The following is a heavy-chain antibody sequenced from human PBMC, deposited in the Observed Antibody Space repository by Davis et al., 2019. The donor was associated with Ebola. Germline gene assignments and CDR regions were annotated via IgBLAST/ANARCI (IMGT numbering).Heavy chain of an antibody. Sequence: PGGSLRLSCAASGFTFSSYAMHWVRQAPGKGLEWVAVISYDGSNKYYADSVKGRFTISRDNSKNTLYLQMNSLRAEDTAVYYCARATMVRGDFDYWGQGTLVTVSS. CDR1: GFTFSSYA. CDR3: ARATMVRGDFDY. D-gene: IGHD3-10*01. J-gene: IGHJ4*02. V-gene: IGHV3-30-3*01. CDR2: ISYDGSNK.